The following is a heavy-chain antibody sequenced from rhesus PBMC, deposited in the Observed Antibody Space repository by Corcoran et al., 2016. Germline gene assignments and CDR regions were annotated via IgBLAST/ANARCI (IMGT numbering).Heavy chain of an antibody. CDR2: NKCSGGST. CDR1: GGSISSSNW. D-gene: IGHD6-31*01. V-gene: IGHV4-93*01. CDR3: ARRGSSGWLSYFDY. Sequence: QVQLQESGPAVVKPSETLSLTCAVSGGSISSSNWWSWIRQSPGKGLEWIGGNKCSGGSTKYHTSPKSRVTISKDTSKNQFSLKRSSVTAADTAVYYGARRGSSGWLSYFDYWGQGVLVTVSS. J-gene: IGHJ4*01.